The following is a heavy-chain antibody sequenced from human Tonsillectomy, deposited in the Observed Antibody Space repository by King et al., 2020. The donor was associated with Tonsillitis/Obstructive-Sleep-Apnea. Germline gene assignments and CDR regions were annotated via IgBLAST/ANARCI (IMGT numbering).Heavy chain of an antibody. CDR1: GDSVSSNSAA. V-gene: IGHV6-1*01. J-gene: IGHJ4*02. CDR2: TYYRSKWYN. CDR3: AREVGYSGYDGDYYFDY. Sequence: VQLQQSGPGLVKPSQTLSLTCAISGDSVSSNSAAWTWIRQSPSRGLEWLGRTYYRSKWYNDYAVSVKSRITINPDTSKNQFSLQLNSVTPEDTAVYYCAREVGYSGYDGDYYFDYWGQGTLVTVSS. D-gene: IGHD5-12*01.